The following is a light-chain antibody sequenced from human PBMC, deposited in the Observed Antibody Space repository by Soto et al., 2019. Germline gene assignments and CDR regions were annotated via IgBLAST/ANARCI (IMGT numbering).Light chain of an antibody. CDR2: GAS. V-gene: IGKV1-6*01. CDR3: LQDHNSPWT. Sequence: IQMTQSPSTLSGSVGDRVTITCRASHGIRNDLNWYQQKPGKAPKLLIYGASTSQSGVPSRFSGSGSGTDFTLTISSLQPEDFATYYCLQDHNSPWTFGQGTKVDIK. J-gene: IGKJ1*01. CDR1: HGIRND.